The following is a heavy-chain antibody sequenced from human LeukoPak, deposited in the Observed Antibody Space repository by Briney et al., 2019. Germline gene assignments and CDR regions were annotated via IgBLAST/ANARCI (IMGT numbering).Heavy chain of an antibody. V-gene: IGHV1-18*01. D-gene: IGHD3-22*01. CDR3: ARGSSHEYYYDSSGPTDY. J-gene: IGHJ4*02. CDR2: ISAYNGNT. CDR1: GYTFTSYG. Sequence: ASVKVSCKASGYTFTSYGISWVRQAPGQGLEWMGWISAYNGNTNYAQKLQGRVTMTTDTSTRTAYMELRSLRSDDTAVYYCARGSSHEYYYDSSGPTDYWGQGTLVTVSS.